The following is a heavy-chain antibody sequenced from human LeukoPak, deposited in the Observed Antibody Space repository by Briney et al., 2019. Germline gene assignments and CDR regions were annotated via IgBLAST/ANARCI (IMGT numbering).Heavy chain of an antibody. J-gene: IGHJ6*03. Sequence: SETLSLTCTVSGGSISSSSYYWGWIRQPPGKGLEWIGSIYYSGSTYYNPSLKSRVTISVDTSKNQFSLKLSSVSAADTAVYYCARAVGYCSGGSCYFYYYYYYYMDVWGKGTTVTVSS. V-gene: IGHV4-39*07. CDR3: ARAVGYCSGGSCYFYYYYYYYMDV. D-gene: IGHD2-15*01. CDR2: IYYSGST. CDR1: GGSISSSSYY.